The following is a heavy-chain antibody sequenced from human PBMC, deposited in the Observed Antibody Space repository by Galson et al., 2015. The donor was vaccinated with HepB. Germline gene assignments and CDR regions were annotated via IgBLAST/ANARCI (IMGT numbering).Heavy chain of an antibody. D-gene: IGHD6-19*01. CDR1: GFTFSDYY. CDR3: ARWSYAGYSSGWYPAGGMDV. V-gene: IGHV3-11*03. Sequence: SLRLSCAASGFTFSDYYMSWIRQAPGKGLEWVSYISSSSSCTNYADSVKGRFTISRDNAKNSLYLQMNSLRAEDTAVYYCARWSYAGYSSGWYPAGGMDVWGQGTTVTVSS. CDR2: ISSSSSCT. J-gene: IGHJ6*02.